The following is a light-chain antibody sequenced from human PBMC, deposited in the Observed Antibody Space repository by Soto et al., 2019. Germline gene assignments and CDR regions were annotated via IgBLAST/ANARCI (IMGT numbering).Light chain of an antibody. Sequence: DIQLTQSPSSMSASVGDRVTITCQASQDISNYLNWYQQKPGKAPKLLIYDAYSLESGVPSRFSGRRSGTEFTLTIAGLQPEDFATYYCQQYESYSPRTFGGGTKVDIK. CDR3: QQYESYSPRT. J-gene: IGKJ4*02. CDR1: QDISNY. V-gene: IGKV1-16*01. CDR2: DAY.